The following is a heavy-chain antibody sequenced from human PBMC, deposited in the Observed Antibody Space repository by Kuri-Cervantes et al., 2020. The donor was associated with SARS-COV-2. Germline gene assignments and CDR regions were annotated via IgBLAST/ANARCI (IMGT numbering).Heavy chain of an antibody. V-gene: IGHV1-8*02. Sequence: ASVKVSCKAPESTFPNYDINWVRQATGQGLEWMGMVKTDSGNTLYAQIFQGRVTMTRDISTATAYMELSSLTSEDTAIYYCYCAPKEGFDSWGQGTLVTVSS. CDR3: YCAPKEGFDS. D-gene: IGHD2-21*01. CDR2: VKTDSGNT. CDR1: ESTFPNYD. J-gene: IGHJ4*02.